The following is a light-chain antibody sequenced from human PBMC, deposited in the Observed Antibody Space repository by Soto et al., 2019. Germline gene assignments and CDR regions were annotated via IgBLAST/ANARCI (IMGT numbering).Light chain of an antibody. Sequence: AIRMTQSPSSFSASTGDRVTITCRASQGISSYLAWYQQKPGKAPKLLIYAAATLQRGAPSRFSASGSGTDFTLTISRLQSGDVATYYCQQYLSYPYTFGQGNKLEI. J-gene: IGKJ2*01. V-gene: IGKV1-8*01. CDR2: AAA. CDR1: QGISSY. CDR3: QQYLSYPYT.